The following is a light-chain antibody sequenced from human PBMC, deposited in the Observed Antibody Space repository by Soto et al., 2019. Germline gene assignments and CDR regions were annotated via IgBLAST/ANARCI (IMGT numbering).Light chain of an antibody. V-gene: IGKV1-9*01. Sequence: DIQLTQSPSFLSASVGDRVTISCRASQGISSYLAWYQQTPGKAPKLLIYASSILQSGVPSRFSGSGSGREFTLTISSLQPEDFATYYCQQLNTFPVTFGQGTRLAI. CDR1: QGISSY. CDR3: QQLNTFPVT. CDR2: ASS. J-gene: IGKJ5*01.